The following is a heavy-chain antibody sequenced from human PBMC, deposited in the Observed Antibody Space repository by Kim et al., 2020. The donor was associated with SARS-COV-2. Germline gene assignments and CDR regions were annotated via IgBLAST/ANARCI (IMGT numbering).Heavy chain of an antibody. CDR2: ISGDGGST. CDR1: GFTFDDYA. D-gene: IGHD5-12*01. V-gene: IGHV3-43*02. CDR3: AKDINSGYDPYYYYGMDV. J-gene: IGHJ6*02. Sequence: GGSLRLSCAASGFTFDDYAMHWVRQAPGKGLEWVSLISGDGGSTYYADSVKGRFTISRDNSKNSLYLQMNSLRTEDTALYYCAKDINSGYDPYYYYGMDVWGQGTTVTVSS.